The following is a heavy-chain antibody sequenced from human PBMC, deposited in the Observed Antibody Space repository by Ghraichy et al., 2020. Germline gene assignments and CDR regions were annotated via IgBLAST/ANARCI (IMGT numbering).Heavy chain of an antibody. D-gene: IGHD3-9*01. J-gene: IGHJ4*02. Sequence: ETLSLTCTVSGGSISSYYWSWIRQPPGKGLEWIGYIYYSGSTNYNPSLKSRVTISVDTSKNQFSLKLSSVTAADTAVYYCARDNYDILTGYYTPFDYWGQGTLVTVSS. CDR2: IYYSGST. V-gene: IGHV4-59*01. CDR1: GGSISSYY. CDR3: ARDNYDILTGYYTPFDY.